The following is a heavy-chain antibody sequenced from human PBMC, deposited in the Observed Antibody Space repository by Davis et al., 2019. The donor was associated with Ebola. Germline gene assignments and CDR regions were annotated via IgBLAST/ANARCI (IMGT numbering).Heavy chain of an antibody. CDR3: AREMSATGHAFDI. J-gene: IGHJ3*02. V-gene: IGHV1-2*06. Sequence: ASVKVSCKASGYTFTNYAISWVRQAPGQGFEWMGRVDCRSGVTDRAQNFQGRVTMTRDTSSTTVYMELRSLTSDDTALYYCAREMSATGHAFDIWGQGTMVTVSS. D-gene: IGHD1-14*01. CDR1: GYTFTNYA. CDR2: VDCRSGVT.